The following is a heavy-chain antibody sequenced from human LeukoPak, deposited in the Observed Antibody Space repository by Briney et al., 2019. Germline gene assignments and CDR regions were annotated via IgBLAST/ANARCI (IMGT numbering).Heavy chain of an antibody. Sequence: MTSETLSLTCTVSGGSISSYYWSWIRQPAGKGLEWIGRIYTIGSTNYNPSLKSRVTMSLDTSKNQFSLKLSSVTAADTAVYYCARLGYYGSGWRYYYYYMDVWGKGTTVTISS. CDR3: ARLGYYGSGWRYYYYYMDV. D-gene: IGHD3-10*01. CDR2: IYTIGST. J-gene: IGHJ6*03. V-gene: IGHV4-4*07. CDR1: GGSISSYY.